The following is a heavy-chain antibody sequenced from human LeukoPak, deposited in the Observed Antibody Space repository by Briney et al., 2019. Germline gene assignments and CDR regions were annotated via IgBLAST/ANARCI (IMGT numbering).Heavy chain of an antibody. CDR1: GGSISSYY. V-gene: IGHV4-59*12. CDR3: VREAEENYTILTGYLY. D-gene: IGHD3-9*01. Sequence: SETLSLTCSVSGGSISSYYWSWIRQPPGKGLEWIGYIYYSGSSVYNPSLKSRLTISVDTSKNQFSLNLRSVTSADTAVYFCVREAEENYTILTGYLYWGQGSLVTVSS. CDR2: IYYSGSS. J-gene: IGHJ4*02.